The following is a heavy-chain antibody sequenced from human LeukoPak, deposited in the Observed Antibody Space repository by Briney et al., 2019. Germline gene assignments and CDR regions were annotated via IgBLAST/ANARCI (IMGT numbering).Heavy chain of an antibody. CDR1: GFSFDEHA. D-gene: IGHD2-2*01. CDR3: AKDLCSTSCALGD. CDR2: ISWNSGII. Sequence: PGGSLRLSCTASGFSFDEHAMHWVRQAPGKGLEWVSGISWNSGIIGYAGSVRGRFTISRDNAKNSLYLQMNGLRAEDMAVYYCAKDLCSTSCALGDWGQGTLVTVSS. V-gene: IGHV3-9*03. J-gene: IGHJ4*02.